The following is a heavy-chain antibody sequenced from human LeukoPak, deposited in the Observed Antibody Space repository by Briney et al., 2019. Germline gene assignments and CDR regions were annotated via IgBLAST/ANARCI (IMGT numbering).Heavy chain of an antibody. CDR3: ARAARPGFDY. D-gene: IGHD6-6*01. V-gene: IGHV3-21*01. J-gene: IGHJ4*02. CDR2: VSSSSSYI. CDR1: GFTFSSYS. Sequence: GGSLRLSCAASGFTFSSYSMNWVRQAPGKGLEWVSSVSSSSSYIYYADSVKGRFTISRDNAKNSLYLQMNSLGAEDTAVYYCARAARPGFDYWGQGTLVTVSS.